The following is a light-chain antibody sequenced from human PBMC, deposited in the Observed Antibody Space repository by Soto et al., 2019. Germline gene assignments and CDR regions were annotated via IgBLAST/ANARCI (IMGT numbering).Light chain of an antibody. V-gene: IGKV3-20*01. CDR1: QSIGNNY. J-gene: IGKJ1*01. CDR3: QLWSDLLWK. CDR2: TAS. Sequence: EIVLTQSPGTLSLSPGERATLSCRTSQSIGNNYVAWYQVKPGQVPRLLIYTASNRAIGTPDRFSGSGSGTDFTLTISRLEPEDFAMYYCQLWSDLLWKFGQGTKVEMK.